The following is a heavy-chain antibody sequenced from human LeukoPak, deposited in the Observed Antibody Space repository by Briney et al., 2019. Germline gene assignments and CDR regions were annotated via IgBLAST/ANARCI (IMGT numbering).Heavy chain of an antibody. CDR1: GFTFGDYG. Sequence: GRSLRLSCAASGFTFGDYGMHWVRQAPGKGLEWVSGISWNSGSIGYSDSVKGRLTISRDNAKNSLYLQLNSLRPEDTALYYCAKAGNYYDTTGHPGEDAFDMWGQGTMVTVSS. V-gene: IGHV3-9*01. CDR3: AKAGNYYDTTGHPGEDAFDM. D-gene: IGHD3-22*01. CDR2: ISWNSGSI. J-gene: IGHJ3*02.